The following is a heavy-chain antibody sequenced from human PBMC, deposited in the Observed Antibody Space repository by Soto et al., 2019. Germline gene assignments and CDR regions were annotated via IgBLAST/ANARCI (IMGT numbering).Heavy chain of an antibody. Sequence: SETLSLTCTVSGGSISSYYWSWIRQPPGKGLEWIGYIYYSGSTNYNPSLKSRVTISVDTSKNQFSLKLSSVTAADTAVYYCARGGYNWNRIFDYWGQGTLVTVSS. CDR2: IYYSGST. CDR3: ARGGYNWNRIFDY. J-gene: IGHJ4*02. D-gene: IGHD1-20*01. CDR1: GGSISSYY. V-gene: IGHV4-59*01.